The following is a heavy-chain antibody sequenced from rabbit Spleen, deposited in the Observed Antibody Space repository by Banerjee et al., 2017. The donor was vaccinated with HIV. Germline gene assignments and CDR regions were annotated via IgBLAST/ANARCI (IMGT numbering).Heavy chain of an antibody. V-gene: IGHV1S45*01. CDR1: GLDFSSRYW. Sequence: QEQLEESGGDLVKPGGTLTLTCKASGLDFSSRYWMSWVRQAPGKGLEWIACIYTGSSGSTYYASWAKGRFTISETSSTTLTLQMTSLTAADTATYFCVRGDSGWVNFSPFNLWGPGTLVTVS. CDR3: VRGDSGWVNFSPFNL. CDR2: IYTGSSGST. D-gene: IGHD4-1*01. J-gene: IGHJ4*01.